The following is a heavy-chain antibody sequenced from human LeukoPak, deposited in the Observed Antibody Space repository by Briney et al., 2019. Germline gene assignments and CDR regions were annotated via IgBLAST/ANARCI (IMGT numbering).Heavy chain of an antibody. CDR2: IYYSGST. CDR1: GGSISSGDYY. V-gene: IGHV4-30-4*01. Sequence: PSQTLSLTCTVSGGSISSGDYYWSWIRQPPGKGLEWIGYIYYSGSTYYNPSLKSRVTISVDTSKNQFSLKLSSVTAADTAVYYCARGTRDGYNLDYWGQGTLVTVSS. CDR3: ARGTRDGYNLDY. D-gene: IGHD5-24*01. J-gene: IGHJ4*02.